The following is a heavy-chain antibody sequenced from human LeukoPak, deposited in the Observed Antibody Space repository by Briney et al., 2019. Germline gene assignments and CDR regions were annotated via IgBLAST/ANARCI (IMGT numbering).Heavy chain of an antibody. CDR1: GGSFSSYY. D-gene: IGHD2-15*01. Sequence: PSETLSLTCAVYGGSFSSYYWSWIRQPPGKGLEWIGEINHSGSTNYNPSLKSRVTISVDTSKNQFSLKLSSVTAADTAVYYCARPYCSGGSCYFDYWGQGTLVTVSS. J-gene: IGHJ4*02. CDR3: ARPYCSGGSCYFDY. CDR2: INHSGST. V-gene: IGHV4-34*01.